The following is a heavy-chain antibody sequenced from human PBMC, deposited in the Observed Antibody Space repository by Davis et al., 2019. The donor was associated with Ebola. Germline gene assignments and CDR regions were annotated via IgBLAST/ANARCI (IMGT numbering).Heavy chain of an antibody. J-gene: IGHJ4*01. D-gene: IGHD4-17*01. CDR2: ISHSGST. V-gene: IGHV4-4*02. CDR1: GGSINSNDW. Sequence: MPSETLSLTCDVSGGSINSNDWWSWVRQSPGKGLEWIGEISHSGSTNYTPSLKSRVTISVDTSKNQFSLRLSSVTAADTAVYYCERHGHNGDHYLWGHGALVTVSS. CDR3: ERHGHNGDHYL.